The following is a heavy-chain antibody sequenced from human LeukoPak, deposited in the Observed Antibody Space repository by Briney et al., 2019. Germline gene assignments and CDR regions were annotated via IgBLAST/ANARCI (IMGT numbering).Heavy chain of an antibody. Sequence: GGSLRLSCAASGFTFSSYSMNWVRQAPGKGLEWVSSISSSSSYIYYADSVKGRFTISRDNAKNSLYLQMDSLRAEDTAVYYCARRAATPYYSYYYMDVWGKGTTVTISS. V-gene: IGHV3-21*01. J-gene: IGHJ6*03. CDR2: ISSSSSYI. D-gene: IGHD3-16*01. CDR1: GFTFSSYS. CDR3: ARRAATPYYSYYYMDV.